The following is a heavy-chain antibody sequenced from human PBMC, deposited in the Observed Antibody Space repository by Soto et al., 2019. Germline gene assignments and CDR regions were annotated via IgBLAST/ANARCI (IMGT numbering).Heavy chain of an antibody. D-gene: IGHD3-10*01. CDR2: INHSVST. V-gene: IGHV4-34*01. J-gene: IGHJ4*02. Sequence: SETRSLTCAVCGGSFSGYYWSWIRQHPGKGLEWIGEINHSVSTNYNPSLKSRVTISVDTSKNQFYLKLSSVTAADTAGYYCARAQLWFGELLPRSEYWGKRNRVNASS. CDR3: ARAQLWFGELLPRSEY. CDR1: GGSFSGYY.